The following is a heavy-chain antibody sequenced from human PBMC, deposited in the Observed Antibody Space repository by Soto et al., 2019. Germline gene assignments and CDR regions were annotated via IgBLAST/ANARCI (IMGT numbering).Heavy chain of an antibody. CDR1: GAPITTTKW. J-gene: IGHJ4*02. CDR2: LSCGDDR. CDR3: ARVPDY. V-gene: IGHV4-4*02. Sequence: SETLSLTCTVSGAPITTTKWWAWVRLPPGKGLEWIGELSCGDDRSYNPSLEGRVTMSLDKSNNHFSLKLTSVTAADTAVYYCARVPDYWGQGTLVTVSS.